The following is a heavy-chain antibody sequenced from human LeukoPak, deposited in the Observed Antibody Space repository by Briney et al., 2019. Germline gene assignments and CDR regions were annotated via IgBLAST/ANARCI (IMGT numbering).Heavy chain of an antibody. Sequence: SETLSLTCAVYGGSFSGYYWSWIRHPPGKGLEWIGEINHSGSTNYNPSLKSRVTISVDTSKNQFSLKLSSVTAADTAVYYCARDQWEFDYWGQGTLVTVSS. D-gene: IGHD1-26*01. CDR2: INHSGST. CDR1: GGSFSGYY. J-gene: IGHJ4*02. V-gene: IGHV4-34*01. CDR3: ARDQWEFDY.